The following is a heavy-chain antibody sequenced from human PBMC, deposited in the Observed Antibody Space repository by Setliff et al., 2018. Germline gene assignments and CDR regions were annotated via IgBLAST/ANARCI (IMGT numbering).Heavy chain of an antibody. J-gene: IGHJ4*02. Sequence: ETLSLTCAVYGGSFSDAWVSWVRQAPGKGLEWAGRIKSYGSGGTIDYAAPVKGRFTISRDDSKDTLYLQLNSLNTEDTAVYYCAADTFDSNAQAFDYWGQGTLVTVSS. V-gene: IGHV3-15*01. CDR3: AADTFDSNAQAFDY. CDR2: IKSYGSGGTI. D-gene: IGHD3-22*01. CDR1: GGSFSDAW.